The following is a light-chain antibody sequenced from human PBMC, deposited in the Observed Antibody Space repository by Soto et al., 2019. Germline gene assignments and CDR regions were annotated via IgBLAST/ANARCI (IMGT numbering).Light chain of an antibody. CDR3: QQYTCLWT. J-gene: IGKJ1*01. Sequence: IQMTQSPSTLSASVGDRVTITCRASRSLQTWLAWYQQKPGKVPKLLIYQASSLQNGVPARFIGSESGTEFTLTISSLQPDDVATYYCQQYTCLWTFGPGTKVEIK. V-gene: IGKV1-5*03. CDR1: RSLQTW. CDR2: QAS.